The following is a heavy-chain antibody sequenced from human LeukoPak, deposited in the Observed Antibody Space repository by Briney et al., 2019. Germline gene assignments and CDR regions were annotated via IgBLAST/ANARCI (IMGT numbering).Heavy chain of an antibody. D-gene: IGHD1-1*01. CDR2: IIPIFGTA. Sequence: ASVKVSCKASGGTFSSYAISWVRQAPGQGLEWMGGIIPIFGTANYAQKFQGRVTMTRDTSTSTVYMELSSLRSEDTAVYYCARPGRTTYHAFDIWGQGTMVTVSS. CDR3: ARPGRTTYHAFDI. J-gene: IGHJ3*02. V-gene: IGHV1-69*05. CDR1: GGTFSSYA.